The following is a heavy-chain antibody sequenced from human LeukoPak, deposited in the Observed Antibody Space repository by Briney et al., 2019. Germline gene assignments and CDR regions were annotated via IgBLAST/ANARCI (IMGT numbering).Heavy chain of an antibody. J-gene: IGHJ6*03. V-gene: IGHV3-74*01. D-gene: IGHD2-15*01. CDR3: ARGPPGCSGGSCYIYYYYYMDV. Sequence: GGSLRLSCAASGFTFSRYWMHWVRQAPGKGLVWVSRINSDGSSTSYADSVKGRFTISRDNAKNSLYLQMNSLRAEDTAVYYCARGPPGCSGGSCYIYYYYYMDVWGKGTTVTVSS. CDR2: INSDGSST. CDR1: GFTFSRYW.